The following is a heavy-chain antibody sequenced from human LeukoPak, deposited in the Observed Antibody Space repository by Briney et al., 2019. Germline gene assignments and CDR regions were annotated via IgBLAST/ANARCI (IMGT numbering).Heavy chain of an antibody. CDR2: IYYSGST. CDR3: ARAWEVEGARYCTNGVCQLNWFDP. Sequence: PSETLSLTCTVSGGSISSGGYYWSWIRQHPGKGLEWIGYIYYSGSTYYNPSLKSRVTISVDTSKNQFSLKLSSVTAADTAVYYCARAWEVEGARYCTNGVCQLNWFDPWGQGTLVTVSS. CDR1: GGSISSGGYY. V-gene: IGHV4-31*03. J-gene: IGHJ5*02. D-gene: IGHD2-8*01.